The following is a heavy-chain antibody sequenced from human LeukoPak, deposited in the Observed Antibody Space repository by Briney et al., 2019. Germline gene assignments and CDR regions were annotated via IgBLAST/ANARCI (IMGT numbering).Heavy chain of an antibody. V-gene: IGHV6-1*01. CDR1: GDSVSSNSAA. J-gene: IGHJ4*02. D-gene: IGHD6-19*01. CDR2: TYYRSKWYN. CDR3: ARDRDSSGWFPIFDY. Sequence: SQTLSLTCALSGDSVSSNSAAWNWIRQSPSRGLEWLGRTYYRSKWYNDYAVSVKSRITINPDTSKNQFSLQLNSVTPEDTAVYYCARDRDSSGWFPIFDYWGQGTLVTVSP.